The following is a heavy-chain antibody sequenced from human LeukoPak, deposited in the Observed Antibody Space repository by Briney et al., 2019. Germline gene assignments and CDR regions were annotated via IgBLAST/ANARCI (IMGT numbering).Heavy chain of an antibody. CDR1: GFTFSTYP. CDR2: LSYDGSDK. CDR3: ARGYSYGRFDY. V-gene: IGHV3-30*14. D-gene: IGHD5-18*01. Sequence: GGSLRLSCAASGFTFSTYPMHWVRQAPGKGLEWVAVLSYDGSDKYYADSVRGRFTISRDNSKNTLYLQMNSLRAEDTAVYYCARGYSYGRFDYWGQGTLVTVSS. J-gene: IGHJ4*02.